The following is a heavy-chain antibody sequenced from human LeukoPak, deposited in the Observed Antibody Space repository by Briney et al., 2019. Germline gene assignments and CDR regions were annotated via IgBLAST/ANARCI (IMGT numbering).Heavy chain of an antibody. J-gene: IGHJ4*02. CDR2: IYYSGST. CDR3: ARGTPDFWSGYYISPISPYFDY. V-gene: IGHV4-31*03. D-gene: IGHD3-3*01. Sequence: SETLSLTCTVSGGSISSGGYYWSWIRQHPGKGLEWIGYIYYSGSTYYNPSLKSRVTISVDTSKNQFSLKLSSVTAADTAVYYCARGTPDFWSGYYISPISPYFDYWGQGTLVTVS. CDR1: GGSISSGGYY.